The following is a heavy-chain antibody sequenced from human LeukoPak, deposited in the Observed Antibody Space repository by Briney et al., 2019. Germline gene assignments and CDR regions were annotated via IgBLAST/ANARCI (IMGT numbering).Heavy chain of an antibody. CDR1: GGSFSGYY. CDR2: INHSGST. Sequence: SETVSLTCAVYGGSFSGYYWSWIRQPPGKGREWMGEINHSGSTNYNPALKSRVTISVDTSKNQFSLKLSSVTAADTAVYYCARAGLRDTAMVARHDYWGQGTLVTVSS. V-gene: IGHV4-34*01. D-gene: IGHD5-18*01. J-gene: IGHJ4*02. CDR3: ARAGLRDTAMVARHDY.